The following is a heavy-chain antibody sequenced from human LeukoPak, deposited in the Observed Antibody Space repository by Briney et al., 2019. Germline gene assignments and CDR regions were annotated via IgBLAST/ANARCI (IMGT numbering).Heavy chain of an antibody. CDR2: IYSGGST. V-gene: IGHV3-66*02. J-gene: IGHJ4*02. CDR3: ARSYGGNSDL. D-gene: IGHD4-23*01. Sequence: GGSLRLSCAASGFTFNRHGMNWVRQAPGKGLEWVSVIYSGGSTYYADSVKGRFTISRDNSKNTLYLQMNSLRAEDTAVYYCARSYGGNSDLWGQGTLVTVSS. CDR1: GFTFNRHG.